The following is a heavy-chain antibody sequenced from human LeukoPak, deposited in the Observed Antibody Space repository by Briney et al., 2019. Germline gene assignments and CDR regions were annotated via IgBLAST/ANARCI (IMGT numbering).Heavy chain of an antibody. CDR1: GFTFSGYG. CDR2: IWHDGSNK. D-gene: IGHD2/OR15-2a*01. J-gene: IGHJ3*02. CDR3: ARANSYNGFDI. V-gene: IGHV3-33*01. Sequence: GALRLSCATSGFTFSGYGMHWVRQAPGKGLEWVAVIWHDGSNKYYADSVKGRFTISRDNSKNTLYLQMNSLRAEDTAVYYCARANSYNGFDIWGQGTMVTVSS.